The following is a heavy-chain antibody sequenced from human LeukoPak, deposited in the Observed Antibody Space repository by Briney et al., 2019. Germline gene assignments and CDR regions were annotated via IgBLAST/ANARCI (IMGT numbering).Heavy chain of an antibody. CDR3: ARDFYYGSGTYPSSDDYFDC. V-gene: IGHV3-7*01. D-gene: IGHD3-10*01. J-gene: IGHJ4*02. Sequence: GGSLRLSCAASGFTFSSYWMSWVRQAPGKGLEWVANIKQDGSEKYYVDSVKDRFTISRDNAKNSLYLQMNSLRAEDTAVYYCARDFYYGSGTYPSSDDYFDCWGQGTLVTVSS. CDR1: GFTFSSYW. CDR2: IKQDGSEK.